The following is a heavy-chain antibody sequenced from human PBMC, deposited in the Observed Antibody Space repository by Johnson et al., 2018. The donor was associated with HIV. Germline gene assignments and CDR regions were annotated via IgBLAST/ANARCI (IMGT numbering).Heavy chain of an antibody. Sequence: QVQLVESGGGVVQPGRSLRLSCAASRFLFSSYAMHWVRQAPGKGLEWVSVIYSGGSTYYADSVKGRFTISRDNSKNTLYLQMNSLRAEDTAVYYCARELVIVATIFDAFDIWGQGTMVTVSS. D-gene: IGHD5-12*01. CDR3: ARELVIVATIFDAFDI. CDR2: IYSGGST. V-gene: IGHV3-NL1*01. J-gene: IGHJ3*02. CDR1: RFLFSSYA.